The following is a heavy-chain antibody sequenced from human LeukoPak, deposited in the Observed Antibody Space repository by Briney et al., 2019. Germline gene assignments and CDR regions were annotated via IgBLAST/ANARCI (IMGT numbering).Heavy chain of an antibody. V-gene: IGHV4/OR15-8*01. Sequence: SETLSLTCAVSGASIESHSWWSWVRQPPGKGLEWIGEVYHDGSANYKPSLKSRVTISADTSRNHFSLKLTSVTAADTAVYYCAYNRNFALDNWGRGTLSPSPQ. CDR2: VYHDGSA. CDR1: GASIESHSW. CDR3: AYNRNFALDN. J-gene: IGHJ4*01. D-gene: IGHD1-14*01.